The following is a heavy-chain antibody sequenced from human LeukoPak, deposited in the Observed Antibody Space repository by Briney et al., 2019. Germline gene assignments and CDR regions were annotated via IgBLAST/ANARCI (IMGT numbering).Heavy chain of an antibody. CDR3: VSFYETY. CDR1: GDYW. D-gene: IGHD2-2*01. CDR2: INGDGSWT. J-gene: IGHJ4*02. Sequence: GGSLRLSCAASGDYWMHWVRQAPGKGLVWVSHINGDGSWTTYADSVKGRFTISKDNAKNTVYLQMNNLRAEDTAVYYCVSFYETYWGRGTLVTVSS. V-gene: IGHV3-74*01.